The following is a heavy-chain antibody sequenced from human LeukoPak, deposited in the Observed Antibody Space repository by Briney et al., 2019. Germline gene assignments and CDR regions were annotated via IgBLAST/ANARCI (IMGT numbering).Heavy chain of an antibody. CDR1: GYTFTGYY. CDR2: INPNSGGT. CDR3: ASPGSSYDVLTGPGYCDY. D-gene: IGHD3-9*01. V-gene: IGHV1-2*02. J-gene: IGHJ4*02. Sequence: ASVNVSCKASGYTFTGYYMHWVRQAPGQGLEWMGWINPNSGGTNYAQKFQGRVTMTRDTSIRTAYMELSRLRSDDTAVYYCASPGSSYDVLTGPGYCDYWGQGTLVTVSS.